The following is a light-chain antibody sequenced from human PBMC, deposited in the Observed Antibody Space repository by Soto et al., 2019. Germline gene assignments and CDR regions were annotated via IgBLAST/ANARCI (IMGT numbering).Light chain of an antibody. V-gene: IGKV3-15*01. J-gene: IGKJ1*01. CDR3: QQYTARPPWT. CDR1: HHVATN. CDR2: GAS. Sequence: EIVMTQSPVTLSVSPGERATLSCRASHHVATNLAWSQQKPGQPPRLLIYGASTRATGVSARFSGSGSGTEFTLTISSLQSDDFAVYYCQQYTARPPWTFGQGTRV.